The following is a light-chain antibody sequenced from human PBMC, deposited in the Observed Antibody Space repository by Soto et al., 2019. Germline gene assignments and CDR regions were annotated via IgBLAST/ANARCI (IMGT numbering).Light chain of an antibody. V-gene: IGKV1-39*01. Sequence: DIQMTQPPSSLSASVGDRVTITCRASQSISSYLNWYQQKPGEAPKLLIYAASSLQSGVPSRFSGSGSGTDFTLTISSLQPEDFATYYCQQSYSTPDTFGQGTKLEIK. CDR1: QSISSY. J-gene: IGKJ2*01. CDR3: QQSYSTPDT. CDR2: AAS.